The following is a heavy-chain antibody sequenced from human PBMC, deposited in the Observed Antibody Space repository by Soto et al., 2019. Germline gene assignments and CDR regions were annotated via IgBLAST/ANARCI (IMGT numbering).Heavy chain of an antibody. D-gene: IGHD2-15*01. J-gene: IGHJ4*02. CDR1: GFTFSSYA. Sequence: QVQLVESGGGVVQPGRSLRLSCAASGFTFSSYAMHWVRQAPGKGLEWVAVISYDGSNKYYADSVKGRFTISRDNSQNTLYLQMNSLRAEDTAVYYCARDGLDIVVVVAATAGWSFDYWGQGTLVTVSS. CDR2: ISYDGSNK. CDR3: ARDGLDIVVVVAATAGWSFDY. V-gene: IGHV3-30-3*01.